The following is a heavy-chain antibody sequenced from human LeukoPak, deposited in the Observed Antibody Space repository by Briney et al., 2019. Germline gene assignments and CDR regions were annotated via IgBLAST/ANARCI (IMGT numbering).Heavy chain of an antibody. D-gene: IGHD1-1*01. J-gene: IGHJ3*02. CDR1: GGTFSSYA. Sequence: GASVKVSCKASGGTFSSYAISWVRQAPGQGLEWMGGIIPIFGTANYAQKFQGRVTITADESTSTAYMELSSLRSEDTAVYYCARAKEGVEDAFDIWGQGTMVTVSS. CDR3: ARAKEGVEDAFDI. CDR2: IIPIFGTA. V-gene: IGHV1-69*01.